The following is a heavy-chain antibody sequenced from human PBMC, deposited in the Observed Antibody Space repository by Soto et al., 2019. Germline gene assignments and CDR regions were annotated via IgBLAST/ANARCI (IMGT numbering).Heavy chain of an antibody. CDR2: IYYSGST. V-gene: IGHV4-31*03. CDR3: ARESSTKPGFDP. D-gene: IGHD1-1*01. J-gene: IGHJ5*02. CDR1: GGSISSCGYY. Sequence: PSETLSLTCTVSGGSISSCGYYWSWIRQHPGKGLEWIGYIYYSGSTYYNPSLKSRVTISVDTSKNQFSLKLSSVTAADTAVYYCARESSTKPGFDPWGQGTLVTVSS.